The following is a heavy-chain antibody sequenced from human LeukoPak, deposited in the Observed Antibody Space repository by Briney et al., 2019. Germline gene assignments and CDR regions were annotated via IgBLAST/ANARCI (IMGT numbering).Heavy chain of an antibody. J-gene: IGHJ6*03. CDR2: IQNDGSNE. D-gene: IGHD2-8*01. V-gene: IGHV3-30*02. Sequence: GGSLRLSCAASGFTFSSYGMHWVRQAPGKGLEWVAYIQNDGSNEQYADSVKGRFSISRDSSKNILYLQMNSLRAEDTAVYCCAKDRCSNGIGCYYYYMDVWGKGTTVTISS. CDR1: GFTFSSYG. CDR3: AKDRCSNGIGCYYYYMDV.